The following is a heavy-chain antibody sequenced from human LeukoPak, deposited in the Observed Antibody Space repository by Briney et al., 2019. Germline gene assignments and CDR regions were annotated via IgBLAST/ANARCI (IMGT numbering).Heavy chain of an antibody. D-gene: IGHD2-2*01. J-gene: IGHJ4*02. CDR2: INWNGDTT. Sequence: GGSLRLSCAASGFTFDDHGLNWVRQVPEKGLEWVAGINWNGDTTGYADSVKGRFTISRDNSKNTLYLQMNSLRAEDTAVYYCAKDGGDGYQLLEYYFDYWGQGTLVTVSS. CDR1: GFTFDDHG. CDR3: AKDGGDGYQLLEYYFDY. V-gene: IGHV3-20*04.